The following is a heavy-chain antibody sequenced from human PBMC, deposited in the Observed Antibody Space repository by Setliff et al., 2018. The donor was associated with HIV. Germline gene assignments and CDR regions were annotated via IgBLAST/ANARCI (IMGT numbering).Heavy chain of an antibody. CDR2: ISPDGNRY. D-gene: IGHD2-8*01. J-gene: IGHJ5*02. CDR1: GFSFSNFW. V-gene: IGHV3-7*03. Sequence: SLRLSCAASGFSFSNFWMHWVRQAPGKGLEWVASISPDGNRYHCVGSVKGRFTASRDNAKTSLYLQMNSLRAEDTAMYYCARVLLRTNAVYGVVSNRFDPWGQGTLVTVSS. CDR3: ARVLLRTNAVYGVVSNRFDP.